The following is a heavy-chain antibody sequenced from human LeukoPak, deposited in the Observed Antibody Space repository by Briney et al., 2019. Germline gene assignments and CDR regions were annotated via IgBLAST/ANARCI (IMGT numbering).Heavy chain of an antibody. V-gene: IGHV4-59*01. Sequence: PSETLSLTCTVSGGSISSYYWSWIRQPPGKGLEWIGNIYFTGSTNYNPSLKSRVTMSVDTSKNQFSLKLTSVTAADTAVYFCARGRDIVLFWGQGTLVTVSS. CDR1: GGSISSYY. CDR3: ARGRDIVLF. CDR2: IYFTGST. J-gene: IGHJ4*02. D-gene: IGHD2-15*01.